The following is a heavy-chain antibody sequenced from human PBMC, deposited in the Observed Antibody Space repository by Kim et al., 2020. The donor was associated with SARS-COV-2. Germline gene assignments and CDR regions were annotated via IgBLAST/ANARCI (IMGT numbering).Heavy chain of an antibody. CDR2: INTNTGNP. Sequence: ASVKVSCRTSGYTFTTYAIHWVRQAPGRGLEWMGWINTNTGNPTYAQGFTGRFVFSLDTSVSTTYLQINSLKAEDTAVYYCAKTRWDCRGPTCYSSFDYWGQGTLVTVSS. J-gene: IGHJ4*02. CDR1: GYTFTTYA. CDR3: AKTRWDCRGPTCYSSFDY. D-gene: IGHD2-15*01. V-gene: IGHV7-4-1*02.